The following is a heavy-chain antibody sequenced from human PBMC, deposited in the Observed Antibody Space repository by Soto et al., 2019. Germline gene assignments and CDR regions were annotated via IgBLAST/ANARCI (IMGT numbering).Heavy chain of an antibody. J-gene: IGHJ6*02. CDR2: ISAYNGNT. CDR3: ATRGTYYYGSGSYYTDYYYYYGMDV. D-gene: IGHD3-10*01. CDR1: GYTFTSYG. Sequence: ASVKVSCKASGYTFTSYGISWVRQAPGQGLEWMGWISAYNGNTNYAQKPQGRVTMTTDTSTSTAYMELRSLRSEDTAVYYCATRGTYYYGSGSYYTDYYYYYGMDVWGQGTTVTVSS. V-gene: IGHV1-18*01.